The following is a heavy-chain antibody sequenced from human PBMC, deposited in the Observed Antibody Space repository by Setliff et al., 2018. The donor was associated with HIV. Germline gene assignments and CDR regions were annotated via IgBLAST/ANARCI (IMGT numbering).Heavy chain of an antibody. D-gene: IGHD2-15*01. CDR1: GYTFTSYA. J-gene: IGHJ3*02. Sequence: ASVKVSCKASGYTFTSYAMSWVRQAPGQGLEWMGWINTNTGNPTYAQGFTGRFVFPLDTSVSTAYLQISSLKAEDTAVYYCARRPVVVVAATLDAFDIWGQGTMVTVSS. CDR2: INTNTGNP. CDR3: ARRPVVVVAATLDAFDI. V-gene: IGHV7-4-1*02.